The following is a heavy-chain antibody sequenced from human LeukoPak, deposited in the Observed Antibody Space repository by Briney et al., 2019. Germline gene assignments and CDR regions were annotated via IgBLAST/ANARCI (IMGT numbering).Heavy chain of an antibody. V-gene: IGHV3-11*01. CDR3: ARRIVVVTARNWYFDL. CDR1: GFTFSDYY. Sequence: GGSLRLSCAASGFTFSDYYMSWIRQAPGKGLEWVSYISSSGSTIYYADSVKGRFTISRDNAKNSLYLQMNSLRAEDTAVYYCARRIVVVTARNWYFDLWGRGTLVTVSS. D-gene: IGHD2-21*02. CDR2: ISSSGSTI. J-gene: IGHJ2*01.